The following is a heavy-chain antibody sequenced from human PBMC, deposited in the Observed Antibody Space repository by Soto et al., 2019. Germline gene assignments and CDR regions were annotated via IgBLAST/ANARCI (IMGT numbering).Heavy chain of an antibody. CDR1: GFTFSSYG. CDR3: ARDRRNYYGSGVYYFDY. CDR2: IWYDGSNK. Sequence: GGSLRLSCAASGFTFSSYGMHWVRQAPGKGLEWVAVIWYDGSNKYYADSVKGRFTISRDNSKNTLYLQMNSLRAEDTAVYYCARDRRNYYGSGVYYFDYWGQGILVTVSS. D-gene: IGHD3-10*01. J-gene: IGHJ4*02. V-gene: IGHV3-33*01.